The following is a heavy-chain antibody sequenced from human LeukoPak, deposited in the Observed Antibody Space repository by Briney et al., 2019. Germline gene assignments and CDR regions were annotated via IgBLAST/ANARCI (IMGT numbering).Heavy chain of an antibody. CDR2: ISSSGSTI. J-gene: IGHJ4*02. D-gene: IGHD3-3*01. CDR3: ARDERLLSFLK. CDR1: GFTFSSYE. V-gene: IGHV3-48*03. Sequence: PGGSLRLSCAASGFTFSSYEMNRVRQAPGKGLEWVSYISSSGSTIYYADSVKGRFTISRDNAKNSLYLQMNSLRAEDTAIYYCARDERLLSFLKWGQGTLVTVSS.